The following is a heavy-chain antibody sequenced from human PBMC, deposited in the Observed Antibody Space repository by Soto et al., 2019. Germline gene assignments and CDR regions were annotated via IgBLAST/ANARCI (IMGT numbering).Heavy chain of an antibody. CDR1: GDTFSSYT. D-gene: IGHD2-21*02. CDR3: ARRRYCGADCYSQYYYGMDV. CDR2: VIPVLGVT. J-gene: IGHJ6*01. Sequence: QVQLVQSGAEMKKPGSSVKVSCRSGGDTFSSYTVSWVRQAPGQGLEWMGRVIPVLGVTNYARKFQGRVSITAEKSTSTAYMELRSLRSEDSGVYYCARRRYCGADCYSQYYYGMDVW. V-gene: IGHV1-69*02.